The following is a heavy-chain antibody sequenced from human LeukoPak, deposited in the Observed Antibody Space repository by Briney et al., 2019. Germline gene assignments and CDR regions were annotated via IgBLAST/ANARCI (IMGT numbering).Heavy chain of an antibody. D-gene: IGHD3-22*01. Sequence: PSETLSLTCTVSGGSISSYYWSWIRQPPGKGLEWIGYIYHSESTNYNPSLKSRVTISVVTSKNQFFLELTSVTAADTAVYYCAGALLRYDSNSRSLHWYFDLWGRGTLVTVSS. CDR3: AGALLRYDSNSRSLHWYFDL. CDR1: GGSISSYY. CDR2: IYHSEST. V-gene: IGHV4-59*01. J-gene: IGHJ2*01.